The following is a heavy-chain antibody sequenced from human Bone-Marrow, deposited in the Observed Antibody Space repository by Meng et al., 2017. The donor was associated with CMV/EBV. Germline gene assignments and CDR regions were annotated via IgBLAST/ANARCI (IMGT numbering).Heavy chain of an antibody. CDR3: GYGMDV. CDR1: GGSISNYH. J-gene: IGHJ6*02. CDR2: IHYSGTT. Sequence: SETLSLTCTVSGGSISNYHWSWLRQPPGKGLEWIGYIHYSGTTNYYPSFKGRVTISLDTSKNQFSLKLNSMTAADTAVYYCGYGMDVWGQGNTVNVSS. V-gene: IGHV4-59*13.